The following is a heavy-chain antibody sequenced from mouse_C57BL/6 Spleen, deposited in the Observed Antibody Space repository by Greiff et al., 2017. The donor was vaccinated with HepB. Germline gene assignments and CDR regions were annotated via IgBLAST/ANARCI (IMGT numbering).Heavy chain of an antibody. CDR3: ARSELGRVYAMDY. J-gene: IGHJ4*01. CDR1: GFNIKNTY. V-gene: IGHV14-3*01. D-gene: IGHD4-1*01. CDR2: IDPANGNT. Sequence: EVKLQESVAELVRPGASVKLSCTASGFNIKNTYMHWVKQRPEQGLEWIGRIDPANGNTKYAPKFQGKATITADTSSNTAYLQLSSLTSEDTAIYYCARSELGRVYAMDYWGQGTSVTVSS.